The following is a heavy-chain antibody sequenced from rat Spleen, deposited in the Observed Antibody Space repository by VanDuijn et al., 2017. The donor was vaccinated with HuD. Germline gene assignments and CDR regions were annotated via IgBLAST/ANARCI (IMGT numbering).Heavy chain of an antibody. J-gene: IGHJ3*01. D-gene: IGHD5-1*01. Sequence: QVQLKESGPGLVQPSQTLSLTCTVSGFSFTSDGVSWVRQPPGKGLEWIATISTGGSTYSNSALKSRLSISRDTSRSQVFLKMNSLQTENTAMYFCARGWERFAYWGQGTLVTVSS. V-gene: IGHV2S12*01. CDR2: ISTGGST. CDR1: GFSFTSDG. CDR3: ARGWERFAY.